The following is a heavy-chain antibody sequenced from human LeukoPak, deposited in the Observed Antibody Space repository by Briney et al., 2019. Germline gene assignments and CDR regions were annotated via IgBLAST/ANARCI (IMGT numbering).Heavy chain of an antibody. J-gene: IGHJ4*02. CDR3: ARDPYYYDSSGYYSPENFDY. CDR1: GYTFIHYG. D-gene: IGHD3-22*01. V-gene: IGHV1-18*01. CDR2: ISAYNGNT. Sequence: ASVKVSCKASGYTFIHYGISRVRQAPGQGLEWMGWISAYNGNTNYAQKLQGRVTLTTDTSTSTAYMELRSLRSDDAAVYYCARDPYYYDSSGYYSPENFDYWGQGTLVTVSS.